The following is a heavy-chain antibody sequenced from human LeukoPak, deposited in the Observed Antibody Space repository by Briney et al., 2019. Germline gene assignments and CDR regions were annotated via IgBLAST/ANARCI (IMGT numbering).Heavy chain of an antibody. CDR3: ARGVKRGGLEWPPYY. CDR1: GFTFSSYD. J-gene: IGHJ4*02. D-gene: IGHD3-3*01. Sequence: GGSLRLSCAASGFTFSSYDMHWVRQATGKGLEWVSAIGTAGDTYYPGSVKGRFTISRGNAKNSLYLQMNSLRAEDTAVYYCARGVKRGGLEWPPYYWGQGTLVTVSS. CDR2: IGTAGDT. V-gene: IGHV3-13*01.